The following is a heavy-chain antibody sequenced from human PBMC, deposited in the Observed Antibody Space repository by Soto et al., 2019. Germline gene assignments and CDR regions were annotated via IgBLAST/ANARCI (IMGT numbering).Heavy chain of an antibody. J-gene: IGHJ4*01. CDR1: GYIFISYW. CDR3: ARKGYGGNSIDY. CDR2: IYPADSDT. Sequence: PGESLKISCHASGYIFISYWIGWVRQMPGKGLEWMGTIYPADSDTRYSPSFEGQVTISADKSISTAYMQWNSLKASDSAMYYCARKGYGGNSIDYWGHGTLVTVS. D-gene: IGHD4-17*01. V-gene: IGHV5-51*01.